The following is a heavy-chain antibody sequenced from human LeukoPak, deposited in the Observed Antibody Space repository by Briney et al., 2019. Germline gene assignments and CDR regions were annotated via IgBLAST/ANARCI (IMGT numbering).Heavy chain of an antibody. Sequence: GGSLRLSCAASGFTFSSYVMHWVRQAPGKGLEWVAIISYDGSNEYYADSVKRRFTISRDNSKNTLYLQMNSRRAADTAVDYCARDQGTSYLSSFDYSGQGTLVTVSS. CDR2: ISYDGSNE. CDR3: ARDQGTSYLSSFDY. J-gene: IGHJ4*02. V-gene: IGHV3-30*04. CDR1: GFTFSSYV. D-gene: IGHD6-6*01.